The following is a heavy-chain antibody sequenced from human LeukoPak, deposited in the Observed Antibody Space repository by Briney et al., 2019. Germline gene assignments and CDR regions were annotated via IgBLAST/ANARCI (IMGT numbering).Heavy chain of an antibody. J-gene: IGHJ4*02. V-gene: IGHV3-9*01. D-gene: IGHD6-13*01. CDR3: ARDPGIASY. CDR1: GFTFDDYA. CDR2: ISWNSGSI. Sequence: PGGSLRLSCAASGFTFDDYAMHWVRQAPGKGLEWVSGISWNSGSIGYADSVKGRFTISRDNAKNSLYLQMNSLRAEDTAVYYCARDPGIASYWGQGTLVTVSS.